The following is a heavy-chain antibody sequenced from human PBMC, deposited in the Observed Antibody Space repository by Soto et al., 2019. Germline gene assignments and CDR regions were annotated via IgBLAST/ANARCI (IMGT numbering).Heavy chain of an antibody. V-gene: IGHV3-23*01. D-gene: IGHD6-19*01. J-gene: IGHJ4*02. CDR2: ISGSGGST. CDR3: AKAKGYSSGWYDY. Sequence: HPGGSLRLSCAASGFTFSSYAMSWVRQAPGKGLEWVSAISGSGGSTYYADSVKGRFTISRDNSKNTLYLQMNSLRAEDTAVYYCAKAKGYSSGWYDYWGQGTLVTVSS. CDR1: GFTFSSYA.